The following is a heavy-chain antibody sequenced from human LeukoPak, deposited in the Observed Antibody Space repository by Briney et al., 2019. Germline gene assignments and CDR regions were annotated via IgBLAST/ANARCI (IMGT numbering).Heavy chain of an antibody. CDR1: GGSISGYY. Sequence: SSETLSLTCTVSGGSISGYYWSWIRQPPGKALEWIAYIYSSGTSTYNPSLKSRGTISVDPSKNQFSLKLSSVTAADTAVYYCARVIVGSSRYYYYYYGMDVWGQGTTVTVSS. V-gene: IGHV4-59*12. J-gene: IGHJ6*02. CDR3: ARVIVGSSRYYYYYYGMDV. D-gene: IGHD1-26*01. CDR2: IYSSGTS.